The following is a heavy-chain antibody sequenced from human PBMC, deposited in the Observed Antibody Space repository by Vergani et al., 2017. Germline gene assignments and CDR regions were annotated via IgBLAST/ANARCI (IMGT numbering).Heavy chain of an antibody. J-gene: IGHJ4*02. V-gene: IGHV7-4-1*01. D-gene: IGHD6-19*01. CDR3: ARAKRGRLAVGATDS. CDR1: GYSFNNYA. CDR2: INPTTGNP. Sequence: QEQLVQSGSELKKPGASVKVSCKASGYSFNNYAIHWVRQAPGQGLEWIGWINPTTGNPTYARVFTGRFVFSLDTSISTAYLQIGSLKAEDTAVYFCARAKRGRLAVGATDSWGQGTLLTVSS.